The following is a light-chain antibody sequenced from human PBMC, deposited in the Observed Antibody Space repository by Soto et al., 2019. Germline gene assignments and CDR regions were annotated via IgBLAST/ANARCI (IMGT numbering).Light chain of an antibody. J-gene: IGKJ1*01. CDR1: QSLTTW. Sequence: DIHMTQSPSTLSASVGDRVTITCRASQSLTTWLAWYQQKPGKAPNLLIYKTSSLESGVPSRFSGSRSGTEFTLTISSLQPDDFANYYCQHWTDYSWTFGQGTKVEVK. V-gene: IGKV1-5*03. CDR3: QHWTDYSWT. CDR2: KTS.